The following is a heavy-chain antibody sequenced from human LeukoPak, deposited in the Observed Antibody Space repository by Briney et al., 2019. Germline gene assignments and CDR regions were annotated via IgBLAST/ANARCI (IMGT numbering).Heavy chain of an antibody. V-gene: IGHV4-4*07. CDR3: ARDREAATEFDY. D-gene: IGHD6-13*01. CDR2: IYTSGST. CDR1: GGSISSYY. Sequence: SETLSLTCTVSGGSISSYYWSWIRQPAGKGLEWIGRIYTSGSTNYNPSLKSRVTIAVDTSKNQFSLKLSSVTAADTAVYYCARDREAATEFDYWGQGTLVTVSS. J-gene: IGHJ4*02.